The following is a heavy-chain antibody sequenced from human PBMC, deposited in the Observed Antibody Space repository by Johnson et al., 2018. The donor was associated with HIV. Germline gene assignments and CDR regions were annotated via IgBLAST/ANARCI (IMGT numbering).Heavy chain of an antibody. CDR1: GFTFSRYG. V-gene: IGHV3-30*02. Sequence: QVLLVESGGGVVQPGGSLRLSCAASGFTFSRYGMHWVRQAPGMGLEWVAFIRYDGSNKYYADSVEGRFTLPSDNSKNTLYLQMNSLRAEDTAVYYCAKDRTMIVVVTIDAFDIWGQGTMVTVSS. CDR3: AKDRTMIVVVTIDAFDI. D-gene: IGHD3-22*01. J-gene: IGHJ3*02. CDR2: IRYDGSNK.